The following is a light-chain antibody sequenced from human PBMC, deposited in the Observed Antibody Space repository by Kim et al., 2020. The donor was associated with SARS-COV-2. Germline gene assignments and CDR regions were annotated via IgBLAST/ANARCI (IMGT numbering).Light chain of an antibody. CDR1: QSVLYSSNNKNY. V-gene: IGKV4-1*01. J-gene: IGKJ1*01. CDR3: QQYYGTPLT. Sequence: DIVMTQSPDSLAVSLGERATINCKSSQSVLYSSNNKNYLAWYQQKPGQPPKLLIYWASTRESGVPDRFSGRGSGTDFTLTISSLQAEDVAVYYCQQYYGTPLTFGQGTKVDIK. CDR2: WAS.